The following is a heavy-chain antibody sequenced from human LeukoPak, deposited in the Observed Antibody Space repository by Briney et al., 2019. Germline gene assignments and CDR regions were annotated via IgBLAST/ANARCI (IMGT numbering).Heavy chain of an antibody. Sequence: PGGSLRLSCAAPGFTFSSYNMNWVRQAPGKGLEWVSYISSSTTTLYSDAVKGRFTISRDNAKNSLYLQMNSLRDEDTAVYYCARNRPAVGTDNWGQGTLVTVSS. CDR3: ARNRPAVGTDN. D-gene: IGHD1-14*01. CDR1: GFTFSSYN. J-gene: IGHJ4*02. CDR2: ISSSTTTL. V-gene: IGHV3-48*02.